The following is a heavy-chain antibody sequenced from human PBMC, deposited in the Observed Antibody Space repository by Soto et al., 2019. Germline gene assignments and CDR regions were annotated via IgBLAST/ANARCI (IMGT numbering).Heavy chain of an antibody. Sequence: GSLRLSCAASEFTFSSYAMSWVRQAPGKGLEWVSAISGSGGSTYYADSVKGRFTISRDTSKNTLYLQMSSLRVEDTALYYCAKSYSSNWYDYFDNWGQGALVTVSS. CDR1: EFTFSSYA. CDR2: ISGSGGST. CDR3: AKSYSSNWYDYFDN. D-gene: IGHD6-13*01. J-gene: IGHJ4*02. V-gene: IGHV3-23*01.